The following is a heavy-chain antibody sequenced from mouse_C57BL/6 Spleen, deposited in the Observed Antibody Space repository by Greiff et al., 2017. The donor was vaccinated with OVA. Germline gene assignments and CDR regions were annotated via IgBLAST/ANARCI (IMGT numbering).Heavy chain of an antibody. Sequence: QVQLKQPGTELVKPGASVKLSCKASGYTFTSYWMHWVKQRPGQGLEWIGNINPSNGGTNYNEKFKSKATLTVDKSSSTAYMQLSSLTSEDSEVEYYAREINLFRYIDVWGKGTTVTVSS. CDR3: AREINLFRYIDV. CDR2: INPSNGGT. J-gene: IGHJ1*03. V-gene: IGHV1-53*01. D-gene: IGHD1-1*01. CDR1: GYTFTSYW.